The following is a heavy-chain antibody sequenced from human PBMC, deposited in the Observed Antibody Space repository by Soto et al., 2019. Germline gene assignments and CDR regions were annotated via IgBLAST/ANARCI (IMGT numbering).Heavy chain of an antibody. V-gene: IGHV1-18*04. D-gene: IGHD3-10*01. CDR3: ARDIITMVRGVIINYYYYGMDV. CDR1: GYTFTSYG. Sequence: QVQLVQSGAEVKKPGASVKVSCKASGYTFTSYGISWVRQAPGQGLEWMGWISAYNGNTNYAQKLQGRVTMTTDTSTSTACMELRSLRSDDTAVYYCARDIITMVRGVIINYYYYGMDVWGQGTTVTVSS. CDR2: ISAYNGNT. J-gene: IGHJ6*02.